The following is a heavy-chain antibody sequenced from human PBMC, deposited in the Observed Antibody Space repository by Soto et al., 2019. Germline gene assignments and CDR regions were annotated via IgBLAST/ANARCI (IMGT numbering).Heavy chain of an antibody. CDR1: GFSFSDYY. CDR2: ISSSGNII. V-gene: IGHV3-11*01. Sequence: QVQLVESGGDLVKPGGSLRLSCAASGFSFSDYYMSWIRQAPGKGLEWISYISSSGNIIYYADSVKGRFTVSRDNAKNSLYLQVSSLRAEDTAVYYWARGVLQYYCDSWGQGTLVAVSS. D-gene: IGHD4-4*01. J-gene: IGHJ4*02. CDR3: ARGVLQYYCDS.